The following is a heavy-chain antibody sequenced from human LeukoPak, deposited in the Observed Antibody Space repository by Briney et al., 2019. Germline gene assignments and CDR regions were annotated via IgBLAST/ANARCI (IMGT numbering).Heavy chain of an antibody. D-gene: IGHD5-12*01. CDR1: GYTFTGYY. J-gene: IGHJ3*02. Sequence: ASVKVSCKASGYTFTGYYMHWVRQAPGKGLEWMGGFDPDYAETIYAQKFQGRVTMTEDTSIDTAYMELSTMKSDDTAVYYCATDSDIVASRGAFDIWGQGTLVTVSS. V-gene: IGHV1-24*01. CDR3: ATDSDIVASRGAFDI. CDR2: FDPDYAET.